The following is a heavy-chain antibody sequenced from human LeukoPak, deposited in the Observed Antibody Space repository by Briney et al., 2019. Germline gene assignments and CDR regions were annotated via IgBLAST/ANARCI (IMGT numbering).Heavy chain of an antibody. V-gene: IGHV4-39*07. CDR2: LYCSGNT. CDR3: ARDEMVTWSEYFQH. CDR1: GGSISSSGYY. D-gene: IGHD5-18*01. J-gene: IGHJ1*01. Sequence: SETLSLTRTVSGGSISSSGYYWGWIRQPPGKGLEWIGSLYCSGNTYYNPSLKSRVTISTDTSKNQFSLKLSSVTAADTAVYYCARDEMVTWSEYFQHWGQGTLVTVSS.